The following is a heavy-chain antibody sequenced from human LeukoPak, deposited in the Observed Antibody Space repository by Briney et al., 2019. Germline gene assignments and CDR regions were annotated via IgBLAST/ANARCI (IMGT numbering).Heavy chain of an antibody. CDR3: AREVSGDFALDS. Sequence: ASVKVSCKASGYTFTSYYMHWVRQAAGQGLEWMGWMNPNSGHTDYAPKFQGRITMTRNTSINTAYMELSSLTSEDTAVYLCAREVSGDFALDSWGQGTLVTVSS. J-gene: IGHJ4*02. V-gene: IGHV1-8*02. CDR1: GYTFTSYY. CDR2: MNPNSGHT.